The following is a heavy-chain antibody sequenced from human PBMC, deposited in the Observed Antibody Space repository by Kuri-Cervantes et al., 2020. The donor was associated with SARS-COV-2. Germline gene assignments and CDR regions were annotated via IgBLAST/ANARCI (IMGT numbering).Heavy chain of an antibody. CDR1: GFTFSSYD. J-gene: IGHJ4*02. CDR2: IGTAGDT. V-gene: IGHV3-13*04. CDR3: AREGYYDSSGYFDY. D-gene: IGHD3-22*01. Sequence: GESLKISCAASGFTFSSYDMRWVRQATGKGLEWVSAIGTAGDTYYTGSVKGRFTISGENAKNSLYLQMNSLRDEDTAVYYCAREGYYDSSGYFDYWGQGTLVTVSS.